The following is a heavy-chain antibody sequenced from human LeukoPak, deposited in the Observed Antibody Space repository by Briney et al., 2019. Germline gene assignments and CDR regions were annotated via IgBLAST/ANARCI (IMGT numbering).Heavy chain of an antibody. J-gene: IGHJ4*02. CDR2: IKQDGSEK. CDR1: GFTFSSYW. V-gene: IGHV3-7*04. D-gene: IGHD3-10*01. CDR3: ARGGSVYY. Sequence: PGGSLRLSWAASGFTFSSYWMTWVRQAPGKGLEWVANIKQDGSEKYYVDSVKGRFTISRDNSKNTLYLQMGSLRAEDMAVYYCARGGSVYYWGQGTLVTVSS.